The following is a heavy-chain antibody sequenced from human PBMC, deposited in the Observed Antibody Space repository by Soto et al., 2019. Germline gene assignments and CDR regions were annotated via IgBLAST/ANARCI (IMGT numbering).Heavy chain of an antibody. D-gene: IGHD6-13*01. CDR2: TYYRSKWYN. J-gene: IGHJ4*02. Sequence: PSQTLSLTCAISGDSVSSNSAAWNWIRQSPSRGLEWLGRTYYRSKWYNDYAVSVKSRITINPDTSKSQFSLKVNSMTAADTAVYYCARYRREAVAGYTLDNWGQGILVTVSS. V-gene: IGHV6-1*01. CDR1: GDSVSSNSAA. CDR3: ARYRREAVAGYTLDN.